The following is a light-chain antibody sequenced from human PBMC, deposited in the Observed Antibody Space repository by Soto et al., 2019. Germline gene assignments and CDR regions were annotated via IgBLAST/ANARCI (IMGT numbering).Light chain of an antibody. CDR2: AAS. CDR3: LQDYIYPWT. CDR1: QGIGND. J-gene: IGKJ1*01. Sequence: AIQMTQSPSSLSASVGDRVTITCRASQGIGNDLGWYQQKRGKAPRLLIYAASILQSGVPSRFSGSGSGTDFTLTISSLQPEDFATYYCLQDYIYPWTFGQGTKVDIK. V-gene: IGKV1-6*01.